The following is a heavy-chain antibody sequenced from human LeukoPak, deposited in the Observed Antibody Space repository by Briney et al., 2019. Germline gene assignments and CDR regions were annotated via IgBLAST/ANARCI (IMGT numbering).Heavy chain of an antibody. CDR2: IASDGSST. V-gene: IGHV3-74*01. Sequence: PGGSLRLSCAASGFTFSSYSMNWVRQAPGKGLEWVSRIASDGSSTTYADSVKGRFSISRDNAKNTLYLQMNSLRVEDTAVYYCARGRPHGNDYWGQGTLVTVSS. J-gene: IGHJ4*02. D-gene: IGHD4-23*01. CDR1: GFTFSSYS. CDR3: ARGRPHGNDY.